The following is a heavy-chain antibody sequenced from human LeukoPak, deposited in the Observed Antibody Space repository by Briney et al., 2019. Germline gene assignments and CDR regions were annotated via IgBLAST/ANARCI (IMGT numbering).Heavy chain of an antibody. J-gene: IGHJ4*02. CDR3: ARDRQQLVRGDYFDY. Sequence: SKTLSLTCTVSGGSISSSSYYWGWIRQPPGKGLEWIGSIYYSGSTYYNPSLKSRVTISVDTSKNQFSLKLSSVTAADTAVYYCARDRQQLVRGDYFDYWGQGTLVTVSS. CDR1: GGSISSSSYY. V-gene: IGHV4-39*07. CDR2: IYYSGST. D-gene: IGHD6-13*01.